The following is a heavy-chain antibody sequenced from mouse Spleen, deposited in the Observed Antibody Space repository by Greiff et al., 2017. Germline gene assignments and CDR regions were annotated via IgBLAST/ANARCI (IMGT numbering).Heavy chain of an antibody. J-gene: IGHJ2*01. CDR3: ARRSYGIYFDY. V-gene: IGHV1-7*01. Sequence: QVQLQQSGAELAKPGASVKLSCKASGYTFTSYWMHWVKQRPGQGLEWIGYINPSSGYTKYNQKFKDKATLTADKSSSTAYMQLSSLTSEDSAVYFCARRSYGIYFDYWGQGTTLTVSS. CDR1: GYTFTSYW. D-gene: IGHD2-10*02. CDR2: INPSSGYT.